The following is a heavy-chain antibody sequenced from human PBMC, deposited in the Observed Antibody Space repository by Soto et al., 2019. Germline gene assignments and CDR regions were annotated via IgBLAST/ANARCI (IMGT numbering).Heavy chain of an antibody. CDR1: GGTFSSSA. D-gene: IGHD6-25*01. CDR2: IIPISGTA. Sequence: QVQLVQSGAEVKKPGSSVKVSCKASGGTFSSSAISWVRQAPGQGLEWMGGIIPISGTANYAQKFQGRVTITSDESTSTDYMELSSLRSEDTAVYYCARQGAALRDYYYGMDVWGQGTTVTVSS. J-gene: IGHJ6*02. V-gene: IGHV1-69*05. CDR3: ARQGAALRDYYYGMDV.